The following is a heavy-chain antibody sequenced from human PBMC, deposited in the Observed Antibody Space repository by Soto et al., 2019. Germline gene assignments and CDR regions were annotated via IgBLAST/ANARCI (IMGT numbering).Heavy chain of an antibody. J-gene: IGHJ6*02. CDR2: IYQSGST. CDR1: GDSISSGGYS. Sequence: PSETLSLTCAVSGDSISSGGYSWNWIRQAPGKGLEWIGYIYQSGSTSYNPSLKSRVTISVDRSKNQFSLKLSSVTAADTAVYYCARGGYCSSSSCLYYYYYGMDVWGQGTTVTV. D-gene: IGHD2-15*01. V-gene: IGHV4-30-2*01. CDR3: ARGGYCSSSSCLYYYYYGMDV.